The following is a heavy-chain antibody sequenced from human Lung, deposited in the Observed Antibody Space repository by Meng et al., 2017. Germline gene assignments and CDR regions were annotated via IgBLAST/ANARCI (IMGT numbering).Heavy chain of an antibody. CDR3: ARDEDISAAGKLFGDY. Sequence: GAVVKKPGASGKVSCKASGYTFPDYWIHWVRRAPGQGLEWMGRINPKSGDTHYAQRFQGRVTMTGDTSISTAYMELSGLRSDDTAMYYCARDEDISAAGKLFGDYWGQGTLVTVSS. J-gene: IGHJ4*02. CDR1: GYTFPDYW. D-gene: IGHD6-13*01. V-gene: IGHV1-2*06. CDR2: INPKSGDT.